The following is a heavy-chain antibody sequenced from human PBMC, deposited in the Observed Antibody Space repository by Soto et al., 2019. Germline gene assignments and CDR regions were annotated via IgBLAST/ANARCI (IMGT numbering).Heavy chain of an antibody. Sequence: GASVKVSCKASGYTFTNYYLHWVRQAPGQGLEWVGVINPSARSASYAQKLRGRLTMARDTSTTTFYMQLSRLKFEATAVYFCARDDSAANGVLDHWGQGTLVTVSS. CDR3: ARDDSAANGVLDH. V-gene: IGHV1-46*04. CDR2: INPSARSA. CDR1: GYTFTNYY. D-gene: IGHD2-15*01. J-gene: IGHJ4*02.